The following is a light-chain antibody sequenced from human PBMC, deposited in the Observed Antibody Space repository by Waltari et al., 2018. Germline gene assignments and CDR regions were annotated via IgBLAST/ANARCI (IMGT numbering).Light chain of an antibody. J-gene: IGKJ1*01. V-gene: IGKV1-5*03. CDR2: QAS. Sequence: DFQMTQSPSILSASVGDRVTITGRASQSVGRLLAWYQQKPGSAPKLLIYQASNLESGVPSRFSGAGSGTEFTLTISSLQPDDFATYYCQQYIAYWTFGQGTKVQSK. CDR3: QQYIAYWT. CDR1: QSVGRL.